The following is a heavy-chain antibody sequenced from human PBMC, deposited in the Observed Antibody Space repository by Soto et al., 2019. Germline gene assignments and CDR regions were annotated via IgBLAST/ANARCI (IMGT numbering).Heavy chain of an antibody. Sequence: QVQLKESGPGLVKPSQTLSLTCTVSGGSISSGDYYWCCIRQPPTQGVEWIRYIYYSGSTYYNPALKSRVTRAVDTFQNQFSLTLSSVTAADTGVYYCGRRMVVLVQAAEDDIWGQGTMGTVSS. CDR2: IYYSGST. J-gene: IGHJ3*02. V-gene: IGHV4-30-4*01. CDR3: GRRMVVLVQAAEDDI. CDR1: GGSISSGDYY. D-gene: IGHD2-2*01.